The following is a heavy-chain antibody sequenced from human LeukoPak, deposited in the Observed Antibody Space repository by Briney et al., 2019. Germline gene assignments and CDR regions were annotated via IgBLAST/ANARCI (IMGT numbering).Heavy chain of an antibody. CDR3: AVNSNYGLEYFQH. CDR2: IKQDGSEK. CDR1: GFTFSSYW. D-gene: IGHD4-11*01. Sequence: PGGSLRLSCAASGFTFSSYWMSWVRQAQGKGLEWVANIKQDGSEKYYVDSVKGRFTISRDNAKNSLYLQMNSLRAEDTAVYYCAVNSNYGLEYFQHWGQGTLVTVSS. J-gene: IGHJ1*01. V-gene: IGHV3-7*01.